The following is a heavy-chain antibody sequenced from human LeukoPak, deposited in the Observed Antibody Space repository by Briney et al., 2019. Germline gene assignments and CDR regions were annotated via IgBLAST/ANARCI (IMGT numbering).Heavy chain of an antibody. CDR1: GGSISSSY. J-gene: IGHJ5*02. CDR2: IHTSGST. Sequence: PSETLSLTCTVSGGSISSSYWSWIRQPAGTGLEWIGRIHTSGSTNYNPSLKSRVTMSVDTSMNQFSLNLTSVTAADTAVYYCARHGSVRSPLGPWGQGTLVTVSS. D-gene: IGHD3-10*01. V-gene: IGHV4-4*07. CDR3: ARHGSVRSPLGP.